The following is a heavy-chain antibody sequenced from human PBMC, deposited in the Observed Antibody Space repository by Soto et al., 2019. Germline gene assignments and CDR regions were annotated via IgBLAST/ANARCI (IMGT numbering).Heavy chain of an antibody. Sequence: LRLSCAASGFPFSSYAMSWVRQAPGKGLEWVSGISGSGGITYYADSVKGRFTISRDNSKNTLYLQMNSLRADDTAVYFCAKLLFASTSCFFDSWGQEPLVTVS. D-gene: IGHD2-2*01. CDR3: AKLLFASTSCFFDS. CDR2: ISGSGGIT. V-gene: IGHV3-23*01. CDR1: GFPFSSYA. J-gene: IGHJ4*02.